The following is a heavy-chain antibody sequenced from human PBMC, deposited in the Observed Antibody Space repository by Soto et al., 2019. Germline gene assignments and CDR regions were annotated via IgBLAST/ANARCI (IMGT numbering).Heavy chain of an antibody. V-gene: IGHV4-59*01. CDR1: GGSISSNY. CDR2: VYNSGST. Sequence: SETLSRSFTVSGGSISSNYWTWIRQPPGKVLELIGYVYNSGSTNYNPSLKSRVTISEDTSKSKFSLKVNSMTAADTAVYYFARYRREAVDGYTHKNWGQGILDTDS. D-gene: IGHD1-1*01. J-gene: IGHJ4*02. CDR3: ARYRREAVDGYTHKN.